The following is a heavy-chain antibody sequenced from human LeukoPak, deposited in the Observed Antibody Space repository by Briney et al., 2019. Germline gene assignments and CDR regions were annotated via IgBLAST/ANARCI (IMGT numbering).Heavy chain of an antibody. CDR3: ASSDLGYCTNGVCLPIDY. Sequence: SVKVSCKASGGTFSSYAISWVRQAPGQGLEWMGGIIPIFGTANYAQKFQGRVTITADESTSTAYMELSSLRSEDTAVYYCASSDLGYCTNGVCLPIDYWGQGTLVTVSS. J-gene: IGHJ4*02. CDR1: GGTFSSYA. CDR2: IIPIFGTA. D-gene: IGHD2-8*01. V-gene: IGHV1-69*13.